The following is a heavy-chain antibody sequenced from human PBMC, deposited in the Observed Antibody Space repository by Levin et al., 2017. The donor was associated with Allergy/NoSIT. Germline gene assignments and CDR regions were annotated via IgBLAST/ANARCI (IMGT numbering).Heavy chain of an antibody. CDR3: ARGRVYNWNDSPAAFDI. CDR2: IGTAGDT. J-gene: IGHJ3*02. CDR1: GFTFSSYD. D-gene: IGHD1-1*01. Sequence: QAGGSLRLSCAASGFTFSSYDMHWVRQATGKGLEWVSAIGTAGDTYYPGSVKGRFTISRENAKNSLYLQMNSLRAGDTAVYYCARGRVYNWNDSPAAFDIWGQGTMVTVSS. V-gene: IGHV3-13*01.